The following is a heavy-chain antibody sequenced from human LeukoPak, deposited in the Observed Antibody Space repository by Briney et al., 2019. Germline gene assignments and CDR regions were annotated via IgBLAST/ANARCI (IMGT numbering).Heavy chain of an antibody. D-gene: IGHD6-19*01. CDR2: ISSSSSYI. J-gene: IGHJ4*02. Sequence: GGSLRLSCAASGFTFSSYSMNWVRQAPGKGLEWVSSISSSSSYIYYADSVKGRFTISRDNAKNSLYLQMNSLRAEDTAVYYCAREGGGIAVTSLDYWGQGTLVTASS. CDR3: AREGGGIAVTSLDY. CDR1: GFTFSSYS. V-gene: IGHV3-21*01.